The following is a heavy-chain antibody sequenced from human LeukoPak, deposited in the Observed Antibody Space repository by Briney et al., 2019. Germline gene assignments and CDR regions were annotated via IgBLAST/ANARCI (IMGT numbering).Heavy chain of an antibody. V-gene: IGHV3-7*03. CDR1: GFTFNTYW. D-gene: IGHD5-12*01. CDR3: AKGSSGYVPCDY. Sequence: PEGSLRLSCAASGFTFNTYWMSWVRQAPGKGPEWVANIKPGGSENHYLDSVKGRFTISRDNAKNSLYLQMNSLRAEDTALYYCAKGSSGYVPCDYWGQGTLVTVSS. CDR2: IKPGGSEN. J-gene: IGHJ4*02.